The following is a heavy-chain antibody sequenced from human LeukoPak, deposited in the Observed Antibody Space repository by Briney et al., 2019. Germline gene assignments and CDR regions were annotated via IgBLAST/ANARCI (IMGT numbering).Heavy chain of an antibody. D-gene: IGHD3-10*01. V-gene: IGHV3-48*03. CDR2: ISSSGGTI. CDR1: GFTFSSYE. J-gene: IGHJ3*02. CDR3: AREYYGSGSGAFDI. Sequence: GGSLRLSCEVSGFTFSSYEMNWVRQAPGKGLEWLSYISSSGGTIYYADSVKGRFAISRDSAKNSLYLQMNSLRAEDTAVYYCAREYYGSGSGAFDIWGQGTMVTVSS.